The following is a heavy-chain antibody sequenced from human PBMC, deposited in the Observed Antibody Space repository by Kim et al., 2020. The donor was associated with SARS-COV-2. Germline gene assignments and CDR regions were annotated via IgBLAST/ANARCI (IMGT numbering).Heavy chain of an antibody. CDR3: ARAPSYYGSGSDY. D-gene: IGHD3-10*01. J-gene: IGHJ4*02. CDR1: GFNFSDYY. V-gene: IGHV3-11*05. CDR2: IISSSSYT. Sequence: GGSLSLSCATSGFNFSDYYMSWTRQAPGKGLEWVSYIISSSSYTRYADSVKGRFTISRDNAKNLLYLQMNSLRAEDTAVYYCARAPSYYGSGSDYWGQGT.